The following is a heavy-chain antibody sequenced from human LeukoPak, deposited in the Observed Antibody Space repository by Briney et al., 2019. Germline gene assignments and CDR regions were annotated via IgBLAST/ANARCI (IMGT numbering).Heavy chain of an antibody. D-gene: IGHD2-2*01. CDR2: MNPNSGNT. CDR1: GYTFTSYD. CDR3: ARSIGRYQLLPFDY. J-gene: IGHJ4*02. Sequence: GASVKVSCKASGYTFTSYDINWVRQATGQGLEWMGWMNPNSGNTGYAQKFQGRVTMTRNTSISTAYMELSSLRFEDTAVYYCARSIGRYQLLPFDYWGQGTLVTVSS. V-gene: IGHV1-8*01.